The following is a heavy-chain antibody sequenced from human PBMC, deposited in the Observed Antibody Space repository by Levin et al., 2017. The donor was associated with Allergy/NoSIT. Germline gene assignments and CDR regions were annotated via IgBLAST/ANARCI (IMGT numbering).Heavy chain of an antibody. D-gene: IGHD5/OR15-5a*01. CDR1: GGSISGYS. Sequence: SQTLSLTCTVSGGSISGYSWSWIRQPPGKGLEWIGYINYRGVTKYNPSLKSRVTISVDTSKNEFSLKVTSVTAADTAVYYCARNRIIVSGGNDYYYGMDVWGQGTTVTVSS. J-gene: IGHJ6*02. CDR3: ARNRIIVSGGNDYYYGMDV. CDR2: INYRGVT. V-gene: IGHV4-59*01.